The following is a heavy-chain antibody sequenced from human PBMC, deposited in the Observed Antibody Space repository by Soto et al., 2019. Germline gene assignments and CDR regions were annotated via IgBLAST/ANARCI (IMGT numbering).Heavy chain of an antibody. CDR3: ARGTGHSAISL. J-gene: IGHJ4*02. CDR1: NSSISDGNYY. Sequence: QVQLRESGPGLVKPSQTLSLTCTVSNSSISDGNYYWTWIRQHPGRGLEWIGYIYYRGTTYYNPSLKSRLAISLDTAENYFSRRRGSVTAADTAGYYCARGTGHSAISLWGQGTLVTVSS. D-gene: IGHD2-15*01. CDR2: IYYRGTT. V-gene: IGHV4-31*03.